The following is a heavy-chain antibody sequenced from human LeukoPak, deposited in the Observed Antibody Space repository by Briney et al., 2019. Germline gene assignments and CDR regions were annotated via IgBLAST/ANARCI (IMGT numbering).Heavy chain of an antibody. V-gene: IGHV1-2*02. Sequence: ASVKVSCKASGYTFTGYYMHWVRQAPGQGLEWMGWINPNSGGTNYAQKFQGRVTMTRDTSISTAYMELSRLRSDDTAVYYCARGSDILTPQGNYYMDVWGKGTTVTVSS. CDR3: ARGSDILTPQGNYYMDV. D-gene: IGHD3-9*01. J-gene: IGHJ6*03. CDR2: INPNSGGT. CDR1: GYTFTGYY.